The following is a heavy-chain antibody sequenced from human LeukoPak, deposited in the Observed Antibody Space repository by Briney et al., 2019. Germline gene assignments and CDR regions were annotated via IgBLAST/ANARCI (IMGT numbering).Heavy chain of an antibody. V-gene: IGHV3-30*03. CDR2: ISYDGSNK. J-gene: IGHJ4*02. Sequence: GGSLRLSCAASGFIFSSYGMHWVRQAPGKGLEWVAVISYDGSNKYYADSVKGRFTISRDNSKNTLYLQMNSLRAEDTAVYYCALTSGVVVAATALDYWGQGTLVTVSS. CDR1: GFIFSSYG. CDR3: ALTSGVVVAATALDY. D-gene: IGHD2-15*01.